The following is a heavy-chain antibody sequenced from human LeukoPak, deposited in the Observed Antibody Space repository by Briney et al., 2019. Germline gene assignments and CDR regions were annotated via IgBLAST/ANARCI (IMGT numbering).Heavy chain of an antibody. D-gene: IGHD2-15*01. CDR3: ARASKRLGYCSGGSCYRGDNWFDP. J-gene: IGHJ5*02. CDR2: ISAYNGNT. CDR1: GYTFTSYG. V-gene: IGHV1-18*01. Sequence: ASVKVSCKASGYTFTSYGISWVRQAPGQGLEWMGRISAYNGNTNYAQKLQGRVTMTTDTSTSTAYMELGSLRSDDTAVYYCARASKRLGYCSGGSCYRGDNWFDPWGQGTLVTVSS.